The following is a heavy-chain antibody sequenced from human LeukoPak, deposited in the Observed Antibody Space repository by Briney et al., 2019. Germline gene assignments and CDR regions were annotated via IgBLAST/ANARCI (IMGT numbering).Heavy chain of an antibody. Sequence: GGSLRLPCAASGFTFSNYSMNWVRQAPGKGLEWVSHISSSSRTIYYADSVKGRFTISRDNAKNSLYLQMNSLRDEDTAVYYCARDLTIAAAGFFDYWGQGTLVTVSS. CDR3: ARDLTIAAAGFFDY. J-gene: IGHJ4*02. CDR1: GFTFSNYS. D-gene: IGHD6-13*01. V-gene: IGHV3-48*02. CDR2: ISSSSRTI.